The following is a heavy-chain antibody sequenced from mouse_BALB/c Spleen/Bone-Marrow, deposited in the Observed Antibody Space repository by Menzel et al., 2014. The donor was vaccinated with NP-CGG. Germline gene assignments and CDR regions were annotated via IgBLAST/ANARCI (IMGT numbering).Heavy chain of an antibody. CDR3: AGGDYDGGWFTY. V-gene: IGHV1-66*01. Sequence: QVQLQQSGPDLVKPGASVRISCKASGYIFTSYYIHWVQQRPGQGLEWIGWIYPGNANTNYNEKFKGKATLTADKSSSTAYMQHSSLASEDSAVFYCAGGDYDGGWFTYWGQGTLVTVSA. J-gene: IGHJ3*01. CDR2: IYPGNANT. D-gene: IGHD2-4*01. CDR1: GYIFTSYY.